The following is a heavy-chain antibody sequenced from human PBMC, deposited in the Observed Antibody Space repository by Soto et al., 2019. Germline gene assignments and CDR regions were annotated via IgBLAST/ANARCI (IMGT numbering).Heavy chain of an antibody. D-gene: IGHD3-10*01. CDR3: AKRGWLGEFDAYDI. V-gene: IGHV3-66*01. J-gene: IGHJ3*02. CDR1: GFTVSSNY. Sequence: EVQLVASGGGLVQPGVSLRLSCAASGFTVSSNYMSWVRQAPGQGLLWVSVIYSGGSTYDADSVNGRFTISRDTSKNTLYLQVNRLRAEDTAVYYGAKRGWLGEFDAYDIWGQVKMVAVCS. CDR2: IYSGGST.